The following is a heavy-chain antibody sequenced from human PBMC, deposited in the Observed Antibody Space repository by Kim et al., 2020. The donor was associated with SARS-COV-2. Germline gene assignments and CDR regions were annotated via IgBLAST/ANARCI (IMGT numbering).Heavy chain of an antibody. J-gene: IGHJ6*02. V-gene: IGHV1-69*13. CDR2: IIPIFGTA. CDR1: GGTFSSYA. CDR3: ARWTDTAMVTPREVPAYYYYYGMDV. Sequence: SVKVSCKASGGTFSSYAISWVRQAPGQGLEWMGGIIPIFGTANYAQKFQGRVTITADESTSTAYMELSSLRSEDTAVYYCARWTDTAMVTPREVPAYYYYYGMDVWGQGTTVTVSS. D-gene: IGHD5-18*01.